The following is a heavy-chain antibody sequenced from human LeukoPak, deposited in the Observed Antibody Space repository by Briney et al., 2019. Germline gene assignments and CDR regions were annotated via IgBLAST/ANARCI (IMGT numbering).Heavy chain of an antibody. D-gene: IGHD6-13*01. CDR1: GFTFSSYN. CDR2: ISGSSTNI. CDR3: AKEGIHMHYYYMDV. V-gene: IGHV3-21*01. Sequence: GGSLRLSCAASGFTFSSYNMNWVRQAPGKGLEWVSSISGSSTNIHYADSVKGRFTTSRDNSKNTLYLQMNSLRAEDTAVYYCAKEGIHMHYYYMDVWGKGTTVTVSS. J-gene: IGHJ6*03.